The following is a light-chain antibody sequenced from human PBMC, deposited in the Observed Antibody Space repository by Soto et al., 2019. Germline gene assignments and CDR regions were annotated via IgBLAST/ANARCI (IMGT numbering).Light chain of an antibody. Sequence: EIVMTPSPATLSVSPGEGATLSCRASQSVSSGYLAWYQQKPGQAPRLLIYGASRRATGFPARFSGSGSGTDFTLTISSLQSEDFAVYYCQKFDNWPWTFGQGTTVDIK. V-gene: IGKV3-15*01. CDR2: GAS. CDR1: QSVSSGY. J-gene: IGKJ1*01. CDR3: QKFDNWPWT.